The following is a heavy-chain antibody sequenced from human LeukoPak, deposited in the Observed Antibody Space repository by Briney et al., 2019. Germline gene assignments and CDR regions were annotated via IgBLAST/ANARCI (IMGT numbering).Heavy chain of an antibody. V-gene: IGHV1-8*01. Sequence: ASVRVSCKASGYTFSNYDINWVRQATGQGLEWMGWMNPKSGNTGYAQKFQGRVTMTRDTSISTAYMELSSLTSDDTAVYYCARGPRDYVESIRYNWFDPWGQGTLVTVSS. J-gene: IGHJ5*02. CDR3: ARGPRDYVESIRYNWFDP. CDR2: MNPKSGNT. D-gene: IGHD4-17*01. CDR1: GYTFSNYD.